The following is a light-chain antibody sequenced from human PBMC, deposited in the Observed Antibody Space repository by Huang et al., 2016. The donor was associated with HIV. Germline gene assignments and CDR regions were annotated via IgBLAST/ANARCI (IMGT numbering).Light chain of an antibody. V-gene: IGKV1-39*01. CDR3: QQSYSPPRT. CDR1: QIIGTY. J-gene: IGKJ1*01. Sequence: DIHMTQSPSSLSASVGDRVIITCRASQIIGTYLNWYQQRPGKAPKLLISGASSLQSGVPLRFSGSGSLTDLTLTISSLQPEDFTTYYCQQSYSPPRTFGQGTKVEIK. CDR2: GAS.